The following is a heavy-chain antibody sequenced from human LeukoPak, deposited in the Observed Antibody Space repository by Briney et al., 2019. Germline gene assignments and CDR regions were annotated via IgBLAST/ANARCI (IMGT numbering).Heavy chain of an antibody. V-gene: IGHV4-59*01. CDR3: ARDLGAAAGIDY. Sequence: SETLSLTCTVSGGSISSYYWSWIRQPPGKGLEWIGYIYYSGSTNYNPSLKSRVTISVDTSKNQFSLKLSSLTAADTAVYYCARDLGAAAGIDYWGEGTRVTVSS. J-gene: IGHJ4*02. CDR1: GGSISSYY. CDR2: IYYSGST. D-gene: IGHD6-13*01.